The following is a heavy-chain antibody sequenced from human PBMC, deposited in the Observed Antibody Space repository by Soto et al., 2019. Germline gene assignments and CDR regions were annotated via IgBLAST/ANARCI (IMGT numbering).Heavy chain of an antibody. CDR1: GYTFSTYG. CDR3: AKKQWLVLSTFDY. V-gene: IGHV1-18*01. Sequence: VKVSCKASGYTFSTYGFSWVRQAPGQGLEWMGWITTHNGNTKSSEKLQGRVTMTTDTSTSTAYMELRSLRAEDTAVYYCAKKQWLVLSTFDYWGQGTLVTVSS. D-gene: IGHD6-19*01. CDR2: ITTHNGNT. J-gene: IGHJ4*02.